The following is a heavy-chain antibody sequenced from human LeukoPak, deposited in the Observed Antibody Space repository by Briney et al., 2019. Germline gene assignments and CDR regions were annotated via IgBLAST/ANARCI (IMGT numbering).Heavy chain of an antibody. CDR2: ISAYNGNT. V-gene: IGHV1-18*01. J-gene: IGHJ4*02. CDR3: ARDSDSYGFFDY. Sequence: ASVKVSCTASGYTFTSYGISWVRQAPGQGLEWMGWISAYNGNTNYAQKLQGRVTMTTDTSTSTAYMELRSLRSDDTAVYYCARDSDSYGFFDYWGQGTLVTVSS. D-gene: IGHD3-22*01. CDR1: GYTFTSYG.